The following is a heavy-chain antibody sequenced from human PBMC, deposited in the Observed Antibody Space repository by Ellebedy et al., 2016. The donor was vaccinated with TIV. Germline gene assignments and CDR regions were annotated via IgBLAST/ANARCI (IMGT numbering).Heavy chain of an antibody. Sequence: PGGSLRLSCAASGFAFSNAGMSWVRQAPGTGLEWVSAIGGGGTSFYGDSVKGRFTISRDNSKNMLYLQVNSLRAEDAALYYCARGDRSSGWTVWGQGTLVTVSS. D-gene: IGHD6-19*01. CDR1: GFAFSNAG. V-gene: IGHV3-23*01. CDR3: ARGDRSSGWTV. CDR2: IGGGGTS. J-gene: IGHJ4*02.